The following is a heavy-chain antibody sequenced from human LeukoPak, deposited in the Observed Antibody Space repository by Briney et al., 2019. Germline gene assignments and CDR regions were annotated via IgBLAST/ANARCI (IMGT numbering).Heavy chain of an antibody. V-gene: IGHV3-48*04. Sequence: GGSLRLSCAASGFTFSSYSMNWVRQAPGKGLDWVSYISGTSNTMHYADSVKGRFTISRDNAKNSLYLQMNSLRAEDTAVYYCARVEWEGPHPTLNYWGQGTLVTVSS. J-gene: IGHJ4*02. CDR2: ISGTSNTM. CDR3: ARVEWEGPHPTLNY. D-gene: IGHD1-26*01. CDR1: GFTFSSYS.